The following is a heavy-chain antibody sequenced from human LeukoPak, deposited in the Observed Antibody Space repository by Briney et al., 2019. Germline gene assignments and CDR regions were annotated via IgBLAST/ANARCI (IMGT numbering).Heavy chain of an antibody. Sequence: ASVKVSCKASGYTFTSYGISWVRQAPGQGLEWMGWISAYNGNTNYAQKLQGRVTMTTDTSTSTAYMELRSLRSEDTAVYYCARQFPSTKPYDAFDIWGRGTMVTVSS. D-gene: IGHD2-2*01. CDR2: ISAYNGNT. V-gene: IGHV1-18*01. J-gene: IGHJ3*02. CDR3: ARQFPSTKPYDAFDI. CDR1: GYTFTSYG.